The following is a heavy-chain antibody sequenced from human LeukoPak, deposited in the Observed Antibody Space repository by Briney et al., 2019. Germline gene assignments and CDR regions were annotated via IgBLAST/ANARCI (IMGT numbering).Heavy chain of an antibody. J-gene: IGHJ2*01. CDR2: ISDSGANT. V-gene: IGHV3-23*01. Sequence: GGSLRLSCAASGFTFSTYAMSWVRQAPGKGLEWVSTISDSGANTYYADSVRGRFAISRDNSKNTLYPQKNSLRADDTAIYYCAKSMTLQWRGFFDLWGRGTHVTVSS. CDR1: GFTFSTYA. CDR3: AKSMTLQWRGFFDL. D-gene: IGHD6-19*01.